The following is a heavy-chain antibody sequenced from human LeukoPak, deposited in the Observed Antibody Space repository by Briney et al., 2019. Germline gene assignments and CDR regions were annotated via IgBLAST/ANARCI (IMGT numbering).Heavy chain of an antibody. CDR2: IYTSGST. J-gene: IGHJ3*02. Sequence: SQTLSLTCTVSGGSLSSGSYYWTWIRQPAGKGLEWIGRIYTSGSTNYNPSLKSRVTISVDTSKNQFSLKLSSVTAADTAVYYCARVMGSGSYWAGVAFDIWGQGTMVTVSS. D-gene: IGHD3-10*01. CDR3: ARVMGSGSYWAGVAFDI. CDR1: GGSLSSGSYY. V-gene: IGHV4-61*02.